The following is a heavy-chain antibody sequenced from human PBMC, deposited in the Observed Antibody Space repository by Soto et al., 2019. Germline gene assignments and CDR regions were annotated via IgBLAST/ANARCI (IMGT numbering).Heavy chain of an antibody. CDR2: ISYSGST. Sequence: QVQLQESGPGLVKPSQTLSLTCTVSGGSISSGGYYWSWIRQHPGKGLEWIGYISYSGSTYYNPSLXSRVXLXLDTSKHQFSLKLSSVTAADTAVYYCARDALSRDSIWGQGTLVTVSS. CDR1: GGSISSGGYY. D-gene: IGHD3-22*01. CDR3: ARDALSRDSI. V-gene: IGHV4-31*03. J-gene: IGHJ4*02.